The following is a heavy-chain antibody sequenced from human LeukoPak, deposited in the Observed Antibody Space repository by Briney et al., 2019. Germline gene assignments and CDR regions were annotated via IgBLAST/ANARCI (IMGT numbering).Heavy chain of an antibody. CDR1: GGSISSSSYC. V-gene: IGHV4-39*07. J-gene: IGHJ4*02. CDR3: ARERRAAAGTSEFDY. D-gene: IGHD6-13*01. CDR2: IYYSGST. Sequence: SETLSLTCTVSGGSISSSSYCWGWIRQPPGKGLEWIGSIYYSGSTYYNPSLKSRVTISVDTSKNQFSLKLSSVTAADTAVYYCARERRAAAGTSEFDYCGQGTLVTVSS.